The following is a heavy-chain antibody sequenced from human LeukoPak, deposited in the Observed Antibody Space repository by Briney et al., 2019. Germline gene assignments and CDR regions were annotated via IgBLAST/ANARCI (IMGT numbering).Heavy chain of an antibody. CDR2: FYAEDGEK. V-gene: IGHV1-24*01. CDR1: GDTLTELS. CDR3: ATLVDFWSGYDFDY. J-gene: IGHJ4*02. D-gene: IGHD3-3*01. Sequence: ASVTVSCKVSGDTLTELSMHWVRQAPGKGLEWMGGFYAEDGEKIYAQKFQGRVTMTEDTSTDTAYMELSSLRSEDTAVYYCATLVDFWSGYDFDYWGQGTLVTVSS.